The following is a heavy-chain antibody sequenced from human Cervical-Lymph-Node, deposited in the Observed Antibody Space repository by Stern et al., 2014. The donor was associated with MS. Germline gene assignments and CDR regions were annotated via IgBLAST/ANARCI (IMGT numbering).Heavy chain of an antibody. CDR3: ARERQQYCNSEGCSYWYFDL. D-gene: IGHD2/OR15-2a*01. V-gene: IGHV4-4*02. J-gene: IGHJ2*01. CDR2: IYHSGAY. CDR1: GGSVSSTNW. Sequence: QVQLQESGPGLVKPSGTLSLTCAVSGGSVSSTNWWSWLRQSPGKGLEWIGNIYHSGAYNYRPTLRRRVSISLDTSKNHLSLHLTSVTAADTAVYYCARERQQYCNSEGCSYWYFDLWGRGTLVTVSS.